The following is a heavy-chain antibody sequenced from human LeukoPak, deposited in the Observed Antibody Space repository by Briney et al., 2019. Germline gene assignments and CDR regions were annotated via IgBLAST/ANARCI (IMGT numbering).Heavy chain of an antibody. CDR1: GGSISSYY. CDR3: ARQNGGYGRGFDPHNWFAP. CDR2: IYYSGST. Sequence: SETLSLTCTVSGGSISSYYWSWIRQPPGKGLEWIGYIYYSGSTNYNPSLKSRVTISVDTSKNQFSLKMTSVTAADTAVYYCARQNGGYGRGFDPHNWFAPWGQGTLVTVSS. D-gene: IGHD5-12*01. V-gene: IGHV4-59*01. J-gene: IGHJ5*02.